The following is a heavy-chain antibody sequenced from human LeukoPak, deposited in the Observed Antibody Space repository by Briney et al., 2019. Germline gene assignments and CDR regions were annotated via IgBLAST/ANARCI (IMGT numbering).Heavy chain of an antibody. CDR3: ARFGVDYDMGV. V-gene: IGHV4-59*01. J-gene: IGHJ6*02. D-gene: IGHD3-16*01. CDR1: GGSISGYY. CDR2: IHYSGRA. Sequence: SETLSLTCTVSGGSISGYYWTWVRQPPGKGLEWIGQIHYSGRADYNPSLKSRITISVDTSKNQMSLKLISVTAADTAIYYCARFGVDYDMGVWGQGITVTVSS.